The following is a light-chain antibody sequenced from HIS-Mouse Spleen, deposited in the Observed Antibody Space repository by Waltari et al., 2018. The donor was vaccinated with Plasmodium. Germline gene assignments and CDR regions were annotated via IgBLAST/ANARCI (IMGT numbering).Light chain of an antibody. CDR1: QSVSSN. Sequence: EIVLTQSPATLSVSSGERATLSCSASQSVSSNLAWYQQKPGQAPRLLIYGASTRATGIPARFSGSGSGTEFTLTISSLQSEDFAVYYCQQYNNWSFTFGPGTKVDIK. J-gene: IGKJ3*01. CDR3: QQYNNWSFT. CDR2: GAS. V-gene: IGKV3-15*01.